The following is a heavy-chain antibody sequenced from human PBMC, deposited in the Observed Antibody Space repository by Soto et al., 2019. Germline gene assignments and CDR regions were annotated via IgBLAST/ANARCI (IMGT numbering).Heavy chain of an antibody. J-gene: IGHJ6*02. CDR1: GYTFTSYY. Sequence: ASVKVSCKASGYTFTSYYMHWVRQAPGQGLEWMGIINPSGGSTSYAQKFQGRVTMTRDTSTSTVYMELSSLRSEDTAVYYCAGEVYCTNGVWPCYYGMDVWGQGTTVTVSS. D-gene: IGHD2-8*01. V-gene: IGHV1-46*01. CDR3: AGEVYCTNGVWPCYYGMDV. CDR2: INPSGGST.